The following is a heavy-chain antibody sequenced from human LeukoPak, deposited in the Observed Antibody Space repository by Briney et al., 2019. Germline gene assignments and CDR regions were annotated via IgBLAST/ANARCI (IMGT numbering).Heavy chain of an antibody. V-gene: IGHV3-7*01. CDR3: ARGGVGAIQAFDI. CDR1: GGSISSYY. J-gene: IGHJ3*02. D-gene: IGHD1-26*01. Sequence: PSETLSLTCTVSGGSISSYYWSWIRQPPGKGLEWVANIKQDGSEKHYVDSVKGRFTISRDNAKNSLYLQMNSLRAEDTAVYYCARGGVGAIQAFDIWGQGTMVTVSS. CDR2: IKQDGSEK.